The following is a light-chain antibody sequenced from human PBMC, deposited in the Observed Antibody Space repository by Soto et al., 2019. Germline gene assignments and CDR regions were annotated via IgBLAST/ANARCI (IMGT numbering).Light chain of an antibody. J-gene: IGKJ1*01. Sequence: AIHMSQSPSSLSASVGDRVTISCRASQGIGNALGWYQQKPGKPPKVLIFDASTLQTGVPSRFGGGGSGTEFTLTISGLQPDDFATYYCQQYNSDFPWTFGPGSKVDIK. CDR3: QQYNSDFPWT. CDR1: QGIGNA. CDR2: DAS. V-gene: IGKV1-13*02.